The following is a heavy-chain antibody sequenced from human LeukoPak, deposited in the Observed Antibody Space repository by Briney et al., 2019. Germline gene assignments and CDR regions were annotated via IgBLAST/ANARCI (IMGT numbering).Heavy chain of an antibody. CDR1: GFTSSSYA. V-gene: IGHV3-64D*09. D-gene: IGHD3-9*01. J-gene: IGHJ4*02. CDR2: ISSNGGST. Sequence: GGSLRLSCSASGFTSSSYAMHWVRQAPGKGLEYVSAISSNGGSTYYADSVKGRFTISGDNSKNTLYLQMSSLRAEDTAVYYCVKGSNLRYFDWLNDYWGQGTLVTVSS. CDR3: VKGSNLRYFDWLNDY.